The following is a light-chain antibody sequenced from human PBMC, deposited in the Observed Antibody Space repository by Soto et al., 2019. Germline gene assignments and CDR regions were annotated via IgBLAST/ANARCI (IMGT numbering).Light chain of an antibody. CDR2: WAS. CDR3: QQYESTPPT. V-gene: IGKV4-1*01. J-gene: IGKJ2*01. Sequence: DIVMTQSRDSLAVSLGERATINCKSSQSVLYSSNNKNYLAWYQQRPGQPPKLLIYWASTRESGVPDRFSGSGSVTDFTLTITSPQAEDVAVFYCQQYESTPPTFGQGTKLEIK. CDR1: QSVLYSSNNKNY.